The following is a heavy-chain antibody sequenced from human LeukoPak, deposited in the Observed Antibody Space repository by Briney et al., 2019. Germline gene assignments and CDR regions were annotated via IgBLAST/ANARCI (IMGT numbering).Heavy chain of an antibody. CDR2: ISGDGGLT. Sequence: GGSLRLSCAASGFTFSRYAMSWVRQAPGRGLEWVSTISGDGGLTYYADSVKGRFTISRDNSRNTLYLQMNSLRAEDTAVYYCARETPDIVVVPAARLDYWGQGTLVTVSS. J-gene: IGHJ4*02. V-gene: IGHV3-23*01. CDR1: GFTFSRYA. CDR3: ARETPDIVVVPAARLDY. D-gene: IGHD2-2*01.